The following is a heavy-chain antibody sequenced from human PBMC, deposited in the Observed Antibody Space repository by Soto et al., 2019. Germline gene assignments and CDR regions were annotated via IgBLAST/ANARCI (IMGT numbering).Heavy chain of an antibody. CDR3: AREGSYSAYNFAHGIQLWSFDF. CDR2: IFSSGST. V-gene: IGHV4-4*07. J-gene: IGHJ4*02. Sequence: SETLSLTCTVSGGSINTFYWSWVRQPAGKGLEWIGRIFSSGSTSFNPSLESRVAMSVDTSKNHFSLNLSSVTAADMAVYYCAREGSYSAYNFAHGIQLWSFDFWGQGALGTVSS. D-gene: IGHD5-12*01. CDR1: GGSINTFY.